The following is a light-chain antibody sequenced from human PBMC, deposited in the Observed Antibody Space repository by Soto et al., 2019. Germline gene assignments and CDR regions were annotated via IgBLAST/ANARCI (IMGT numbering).Light chain of an antibody. CDR1: HDVRSW. J-gene: IGKJ1*01. V-gene: IGKV1-12*02. Sequence: DIQMTQSPSSVSASVGDRVTISCRASHDVRSWLAWYQQKPGKAPNLLTYGASTLQGGVPPRFSGSGSGTDFTLTISSLQPEDFAPYYCQQANGDPWTFGQGTKVEIK. CDR2: GAS. CDR3: QQANGDPWT.